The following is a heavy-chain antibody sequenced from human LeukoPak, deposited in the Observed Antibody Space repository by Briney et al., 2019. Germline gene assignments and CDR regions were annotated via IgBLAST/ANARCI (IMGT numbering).Heavy chain of an antibody. Sequence: PGGSLRLSCAASGFTFSNYWMSWVRQAPGKGLEFMANIKEAGSEKYYVDSVKGRFTISRDNDKNSVHLQMNNLRAEDTAVYYCASLADWGRGTLVTVSS. CDR3: ASLAD. J-gene: IGHJ4*02. CDR2: IKEAGSEK. V-gene: IGHV3-7*02. CDR1: GFTFSNYW.